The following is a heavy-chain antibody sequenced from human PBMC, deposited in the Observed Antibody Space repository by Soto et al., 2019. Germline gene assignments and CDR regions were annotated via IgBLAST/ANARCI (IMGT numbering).Heavy chain of an antibody. J-gene: IGHJ4*02. CDR3: ARGCTNGVCYKGGGFDY. CDR2: IIPSFGTA. Sequence: QVQLVQSGAEVKKPGSSVKVSCKASGGTFSSYAISWVRQAPGQGLEWMAGIIPSFGTANYAQKFQGRVTITADKSTSTAYMQLSSLRSEDTAVYYCARGCTNGVCYKGGGFDYWGQGTLVTVSS. CDR1: GGTFSSYA. D-gene: IGHD2-8*01. V-gene: IGHV1-69*06.